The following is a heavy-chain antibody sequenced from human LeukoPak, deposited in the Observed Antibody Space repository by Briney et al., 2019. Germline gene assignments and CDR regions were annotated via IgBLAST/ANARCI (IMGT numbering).Heavy chain of an antibody. CDR1: GGSFSGYY. Sequence: SETLSLTCAVYGGSFSGYYWSWIRQPPGKGLAWIGEINHSGSTNYNPSLKSRVTISVDTSKNQFSLKLSSVTAADTAVYYCARGYGNVRRQADIWGQGTMVTVSS. CDR2: INHSGST. J-gene: IGHJ3*02. D-gene: IGHD2/OR15-2a*01. CDR3: ARGYGNVRRQADI. V-gene: IGHV4-34*01.